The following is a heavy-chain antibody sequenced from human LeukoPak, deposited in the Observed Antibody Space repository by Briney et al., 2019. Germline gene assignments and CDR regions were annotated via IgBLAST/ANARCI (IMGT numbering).Heavy chain of an antibody. J-gene: IGHJ4*02. CDR2: ISGSGGST. V-gene: IGHV3-23*01. Sequence: GGSLRLSCAASGFTFSSYAMSWVRQAPGKGLEWVSAISGSGGSTYYPASVKVRFTISRDNYKHTLYLQMNSLRAEDTAVYYCANPYYYDSSGYYSDYWGQGTLVTVSS. CDR1: GFTFSSYA. D-gene: IGHD3-22*01. CDR3: ANPYYYDSSGYYSDY.